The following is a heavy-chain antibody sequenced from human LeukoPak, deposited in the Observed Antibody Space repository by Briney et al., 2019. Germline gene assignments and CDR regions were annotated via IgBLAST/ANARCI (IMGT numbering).Heavy chain of an antibody. V-gene: IGHV4-59*08. CDR2: IYYSGRT. J-gene: IGHJ4*02. CDR1: GGSISNYY. Sequence: SETLSLTCTVSGGSISNYYWSWIPQSPEKGLEWIGYIYYSGRTNYNPSLKRRITILVDTSKNQFSLKLSSVTAADTAVYYCARLEGNGYSFFDSWGQGSLVTVSS. D-gene: IGHD5-24*01. CDR3: ARLEGNGYSFFDS.